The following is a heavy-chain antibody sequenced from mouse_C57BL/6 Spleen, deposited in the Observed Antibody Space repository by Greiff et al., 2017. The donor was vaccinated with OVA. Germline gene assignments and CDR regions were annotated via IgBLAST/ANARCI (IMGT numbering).Heavy chain of an antibody. J-gene: IGHJ2*01. CDR2: IYPGSGNT. CDR1: GYTFTDYY. V-gene: IGHV1-76*01. D-gene: IGHD2-3*01. Sequence: VQLQQSGAELVRPGASVKLSCKASGYTFTDYYINWVKQRPGQGLEWIARIYPGSGNTYYNEKFKGKATLTAEKSSSTAYMQLSSLTSEDSSVYFCARTRVTGFTYYFAYWGQGTTLPVSS. CDR3: ARTRVTGFTYYFAY.